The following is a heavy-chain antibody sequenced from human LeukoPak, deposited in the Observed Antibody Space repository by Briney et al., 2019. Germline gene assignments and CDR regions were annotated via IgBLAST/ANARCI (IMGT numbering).Heavy chain of an antibody. V-gene: IGHV4-30-4*01. D-gene: IGHD3-3*01. CDR2: IYYSGST. Sequence: SETLSLTCTVSGGSISSGDYYWSWIRQPPGKGLEWLGYIYYSGSTYYNPSLKSRVTISVDTSKNQFSLKLSSVTAADTAVYYCARVLARITIFGVVITGYGMDVWGQGTTVTVSS. CDR3: ARVLARITIFGVVITGYGMDV. CDR1: GGSISSGDYY. J-gene: IGHJ6*02.